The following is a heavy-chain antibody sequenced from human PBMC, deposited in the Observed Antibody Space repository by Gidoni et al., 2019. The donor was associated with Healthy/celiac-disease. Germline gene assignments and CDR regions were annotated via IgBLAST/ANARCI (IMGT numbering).Heavy chain of an antibody. D-gene: IGHD1-1*01. CDR3: ARAGTGTTRGYYYYYYMDV. CDR2: ISSSSSYT. Sequence: QVQLVESGGGLVKPGGSLRLSCAASGFTFSDYYMSWIRQAPGKGLEWVSYISSSSSYTNYADSVKGRFTISRDNAKNSLYLQMNSLRAEDTAVYYCARAGTGTTRGYYYYYYMDVWGKGTTVTVSS. J-gene: IGHJ6*03. V-gene: IGHV3-11*05. CDR1: GFTFSDYY.